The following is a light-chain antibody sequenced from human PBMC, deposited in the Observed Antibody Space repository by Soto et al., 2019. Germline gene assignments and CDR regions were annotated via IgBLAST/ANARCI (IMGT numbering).Light chain of an antibody. J-gene: IGKJ4*01. CDR2: DAS. Sequence: EIVLTQSPATLSLSPGERATLSCRASQSVSSYLAWYQQKPGQAPRPLIYDASNRATGIPPRFSGSGSGTDFTLTISSLAPEDFAIYYCQQRTSWPLTFGGGTKVEI. V-gene: IGKV3-11*01. CDR3: QQRTSWPLT. CDR1: QSVSSY.